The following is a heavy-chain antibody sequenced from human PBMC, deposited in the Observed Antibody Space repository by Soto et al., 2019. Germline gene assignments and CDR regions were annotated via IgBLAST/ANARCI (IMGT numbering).Heavy chain of an antibody. CDR1: TFTFSTYG. CDR3: AGEDLAAPGSTFDI. J-gene: IGHJ3*02. D-gene: IGHD6-13*01. CDR2: ISNDGSNK. Sequence: QVQLVESGGGVVQPGRSLRLSCAASTFTFSTYGMHWVRQAPGKGLEWVAFISNDGSNKYYADSVKGRFTISRDNSRKTLYLQMNSLRADDTAVFYCAGEDLAAPGSTFDIWGQGTMVTVSS. V-gene: IGHV3-30-3*01.